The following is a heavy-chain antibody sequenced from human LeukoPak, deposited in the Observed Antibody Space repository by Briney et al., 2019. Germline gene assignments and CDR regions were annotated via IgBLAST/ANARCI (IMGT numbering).Heavy chain of an antibody. D-gene: IGHD3-10*01. CDR2: ISYNGGKT. V-gene: IGHV3-23*01. Sequence: GESLRLSCTASGFTFNSYPMNWVRQAPGKGLEWVSSISYNGGKTYYADAVKGRFTISRDNSNNALYLQMSSLIAEDTAVYYCANGPRITMVPWRDWGQGTLVTVSS. CDR3: ANGPRITMVPWRD. CDR1: GFTFNSYP. J-gene: IGHJ4*02.